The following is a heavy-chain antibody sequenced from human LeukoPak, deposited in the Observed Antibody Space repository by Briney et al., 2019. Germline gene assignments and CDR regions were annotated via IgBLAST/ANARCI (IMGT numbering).Heavy chain of an antibody. V-gene: IGHV4-61*02. CDR3: ARGDGDFDYMDV. CDR1: GGSISSGSYY. CDR2: IYTSGST. D-gene: IGHD4-17*01. Sequence: SQTLSLTCTVSGGSISSGSYYWSWIRQPAGKGLEWIGRIYTSGSTNYNPSLKSRVTISVDTSKNQFSLKLSSVTAADTAVYYCARGDGDFDYMDVWGKGTTVTVSS. J-gene: IGHJ6*03.